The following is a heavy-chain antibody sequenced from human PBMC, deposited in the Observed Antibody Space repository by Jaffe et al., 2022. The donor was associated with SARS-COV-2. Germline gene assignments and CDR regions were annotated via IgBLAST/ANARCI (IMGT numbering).Heavy chain of an antibody. CDR1: GFTFSSYA. Sequence: QVQLVESGGGVVQPGRSLRLSCAASGFTFSSYAMHWVRQAPGKGLEWVAVISYDGSNKYYADSVKGRFTISRDNSKNTLYLQMNSLRAEDTAVYYCARSEVVAATLDYWGQGTLVTVSS. D-gene: IGHD2-15*01. CDR2: ISYDGSNK. J-gene: IGHJ4*02. V-gene: IGHV3-30-3*01. CDR3: ARSEVVAATLDY.